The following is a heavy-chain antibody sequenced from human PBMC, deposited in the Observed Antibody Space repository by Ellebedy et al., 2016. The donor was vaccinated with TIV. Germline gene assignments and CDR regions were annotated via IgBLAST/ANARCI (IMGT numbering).Heavy chain of an antibody. D-gene: IGHD6-13*01. V-gene: IGHV4-59*01. J-gene: IGHJ6*02. Sequence: SETLSLXXTVSGGYLRTYYWSWIRQSPEKGLEWIGYIYYTGSTDYNPPLKGRATISVDTSKNQFSLNLRSVTAADTASYFCARALAASGKVTYHYGMDLWGQGTTVIVSS. CDR2: IYYTGST. CDR3: ARALAASGKVTYHYGMDL. CDR1: GGYLRTYY.